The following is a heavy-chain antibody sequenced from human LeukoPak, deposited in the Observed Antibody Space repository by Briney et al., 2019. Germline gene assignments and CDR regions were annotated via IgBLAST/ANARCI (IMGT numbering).Heavy chain of an antibody. CDR1: GGSISSSSYY. CDR2: IYYSGST. CDR3: ARDPGVEYYDSSGYYYSRYFDY. Sequence: SETLSLTCTVSGGSISSSSYYWGWIRQPPGKGLEWIGSIYYSGSTYYNPSLKSRVTISVDTSKNQFSLKLSSVTAADTAVYYCARDPGVEYYDSSGYYYSRYFDYWGQGTLVTVSS. J-gene: IGHJ4*02. D-gene: IGHD3-22*01. V-gene: IGHV4-39*07.